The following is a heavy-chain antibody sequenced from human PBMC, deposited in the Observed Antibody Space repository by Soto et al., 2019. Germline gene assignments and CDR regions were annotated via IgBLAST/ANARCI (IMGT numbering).Heavy chain of an antibody. Sequence: GGSLRLSCAASGFTFSSYGMHWVRQAPGKGLEWVAVIWYDGSNKYYADSVKGRFTISRDNSKNTLYLQMNSLRAEDTAVYYCARANHRSSWDYHIDYWGQGTLVTVSS. CDR1: GFTFSSYG. V-gene: IGHV3-33*01. CDR2: IWYDGSNK. D-gene: IGHD6-13*01. CDR3: ARANHRSSWDYHIDY. J-gene: IGHJ4*02.